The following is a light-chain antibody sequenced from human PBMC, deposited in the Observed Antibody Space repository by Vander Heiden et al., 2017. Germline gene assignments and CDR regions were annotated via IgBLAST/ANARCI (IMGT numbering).Light chain of an antibody. J-gene: IGKJ2*01. CDR1: QSVSSSY. V-gene: IGKV3-20*01. CDR3: QQDGSSPRT. Sequence: EIVLTQSPGTLSLSPGERATLSCRASQSVSSSYLAWYQQKPGQAPRLLIYGASSRATGIPDRFSGSASGTDFTLTIRRLDPEDFAVYYCQQDGSSPRTFGQGTKLEMK. CDR2: GAS.